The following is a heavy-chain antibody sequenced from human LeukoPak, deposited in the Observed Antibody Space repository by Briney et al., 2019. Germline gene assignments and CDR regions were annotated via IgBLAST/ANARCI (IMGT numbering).Heavy chain of an antibody. D-gene: IGHD3-3*01. CDR1: GGSFSDYH. CDR3: AREYDFWSGYHDY. CDR2: INHSGTST. V-gene: IGHV4-34*01. Sequence: PSETLSLTCAVYGGSFSDYHWNWIRQPPGKGLEWIGEINHSGTSTNYNPSLKSRVTISVDTSKNQFSLKLSSVTAADTAVYYCAREYDFWSGYHDYWGQGTLVTVPS. J-gene: IGHJ4*02.